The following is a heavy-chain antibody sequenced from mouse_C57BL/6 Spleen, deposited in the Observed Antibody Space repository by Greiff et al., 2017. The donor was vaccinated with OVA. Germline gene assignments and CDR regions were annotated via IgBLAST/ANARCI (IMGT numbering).Heavy chain of an antibody. CDR3: ARGRSNWD. CDR2: ISYDGSN. CDR1: GYSITSGYY. Sequence: EVHLVESGPGLVKPSQSLSLTCSVTGYSITSGYYWNWIRQFPGNKLEWMGYISYDGSNNYNPSLKNRISITRDTSKNQFFLKLNSVTTEDTATYYCARGRSNWDWGQGTLVTVSA. J-gene: IGHJ3*01. V-gene: IGHV3-6*01. D-gene: IGHD4-1*01.